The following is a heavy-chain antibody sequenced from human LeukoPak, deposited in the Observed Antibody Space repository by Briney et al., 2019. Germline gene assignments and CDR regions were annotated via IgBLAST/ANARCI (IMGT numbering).Heavy chain of an antibody. D-gene: IGHD3-22*01. J-gene: IGHJ6*03. CDR2: ISGSGGSS. V-gene: IGHV3-23*01. Sequence: GGSLRLSCAASGFTFSSYAMTWVRQAPGKGLEWVSGISGSGGSSYYADSVKGRFTISRDNSKNTLYLQMNSLRAEDTAVYYCAKDYSYDSAYMDVWGKGTTVTVSS. CDR1: GFTFSSYA. CDR3: AKDYSYDSAYMDV.